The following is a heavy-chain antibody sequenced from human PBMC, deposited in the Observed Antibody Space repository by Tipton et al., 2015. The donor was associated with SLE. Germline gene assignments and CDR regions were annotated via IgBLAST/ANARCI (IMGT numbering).Heavy chain of an antibody. V-gene: IGHV4-55*08. Sequence: LRLSCAVSGDSISGDYWWTWVRQPPGKGLEWIGQIYHSGTTNYIPSLKGRVKMSVDTSKNPFYLKLSSVTAADTALYFCARASPPAGSGSLLDSWGQGALVTVSS. D-gene: IGHD2-21*01. J-gene: IGHJ4*02. CDR3: ARASPPAGSGSLLDS. CDR2: IYHSGTT. CDR1: GDSISGDYW.